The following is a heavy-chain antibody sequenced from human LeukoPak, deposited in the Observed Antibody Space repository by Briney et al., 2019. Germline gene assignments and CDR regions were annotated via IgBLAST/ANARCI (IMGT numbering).Heavy chain of an antibody. CDR2: VSGNNGNT. Sequence: PGASVKVSCKASGYTFTTYGISWVRQAPGQGLERMGWVSGNNGNTNYAQKLQGRVTMTTDTSTNTAYMELRSLGSDDTAVYYCARDFYHSGTNWYDVFDVWGQGTMVTVSS. CDR3: ARDFYHSGTNWYDVFDV. D-gene: IGHD1-1*01. CDR1: GYTFTTYG. J-gene: IGHJ3*01. V-gene: IGHV1-18*01.